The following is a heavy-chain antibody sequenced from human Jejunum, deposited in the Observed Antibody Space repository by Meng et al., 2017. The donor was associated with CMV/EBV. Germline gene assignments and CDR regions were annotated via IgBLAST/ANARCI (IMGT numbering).Heavy chain of an antibody. CDR1: GFTFSRFT. V-gene: IGHV3-30-3*01. CDR2: ISYDGTNK. J-gene: IGHJ5*02. CDR3: TSDYGGFDP. D-gene: IGHD4/OR15-4a*01. Sequence: QAELGEAGGGVVQPGGCLRLSCAASGFTFSRFTMHRVRQAPGQGLEWLAIISYDGTNKYYADSLKGRFTISRDNSKNTAFLQMNSLRPDDTGVYYCTSDYGGFDPWGQGTLVTVSS.